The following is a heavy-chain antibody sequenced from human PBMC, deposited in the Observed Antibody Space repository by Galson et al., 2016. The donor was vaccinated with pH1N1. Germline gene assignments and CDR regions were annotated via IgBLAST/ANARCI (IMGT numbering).Heavy chain of an antibody. D-gene: IGHD5-24*01. J-gene: IGHJ1*01. CDR3: AKMDGYTLGYFQH. Sequence: SLRLSCAASGFTFDDYAMHWVRQAPGKGLEWGSGISWNSGSIGYADSVKGRFTISRDNAKNSLYLHMNSLRAEDTALYYCAKMDGYTLGYFQHCGQGTLVAVSS. CDR1: GFTFDDYA. V-gene: IGHV3-9*01. CDR2: ISWNSGSI.